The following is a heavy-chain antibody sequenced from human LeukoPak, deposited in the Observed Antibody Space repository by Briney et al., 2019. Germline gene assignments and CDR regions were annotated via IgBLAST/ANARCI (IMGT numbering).Heavy chain of an antibody. CDR3: ARAYDFWSGYSPFDY. J-gene: IGHJ4*02. D-gene: IGHD3-3*01. CDR2: IKQDGSEK. Sequence: GGSLRLSCAASGFTFSSYWMSWVRQAPGKGLEWVANIKQDGSEKYYVDSVRGRFTISRDNAKNSLYLQMNSLRAEDTAVYYCARAYDFWSGYSPFDYWGQGTLVTVSS. V-gene: IGHV3-7*01. CDR1: GFTFSSYW.